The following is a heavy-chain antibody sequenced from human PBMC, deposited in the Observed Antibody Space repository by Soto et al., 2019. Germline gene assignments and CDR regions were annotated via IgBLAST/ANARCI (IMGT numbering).Heavy chain of an antibody. V-gene: IGHV4-4*07. D-gene: IGHD3-22*01. CDR3: ARDLPPYDRRRQSAGAFED. J-gene: IGHJ4*02. CDR1: GSSFTGDY. CDR2: VFGNGAGTP. Sequence: QVQLQESGPGVVRPSETLSLTCSVSGSSFTGDYWSWIRQPAGKGLEWIGRVFGNGAGTPIYNSALKNRVTMSVDSSKTQFSLKLTSVTAADTALYYCARDLPPYDRRRQSAGAFEDWGQGTLVTVSS.